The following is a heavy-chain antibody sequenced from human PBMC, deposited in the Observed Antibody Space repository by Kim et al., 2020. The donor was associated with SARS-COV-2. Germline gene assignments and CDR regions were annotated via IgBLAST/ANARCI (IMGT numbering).Heavy chain of an antibody. J-gene: IGHJ5*02. CDR3: ARWVTVTTKVNWFDP. Sequence: PSLKSRVTISVDTSKNQFSLKLSSVTAADTAVYYCARWVTVTTKVNWFDPWGQGTLVTVSS. V-gene: IGHV4-31*02. D-gene: IGHD4-17*01.